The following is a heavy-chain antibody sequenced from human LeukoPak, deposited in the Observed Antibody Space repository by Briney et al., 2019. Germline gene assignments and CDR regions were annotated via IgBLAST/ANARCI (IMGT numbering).Heavy chain of an antibody. CDR2: ISYSGGT. J-gene: IGHJ3*02. Sequence: SETLSLTCTVSGGSMSSDYWSWVRQPPGKGLVWIGYISYSGGTNYNPSLKGRITIAADTSKNQFSLELSSVTAADTAVYYCARATGGGLYYYDSSGYFYAFDIWGQGTMVTVSS. CDR3: ARATGGGLYYYDSSGYFYAFDI. CDR1: GGSMSSDY. D-gene: IGHD3-22*01. V-gene: IGHV4-59*01.